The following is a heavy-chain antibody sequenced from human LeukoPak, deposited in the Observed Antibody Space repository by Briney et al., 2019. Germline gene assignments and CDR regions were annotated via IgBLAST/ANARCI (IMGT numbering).Heavy chain of an antibody. CDR2: MSFDGSDQ. V-gene: IGHV3-30*04. CDR1: GLTLRTYT. J-gene: IGHJ4*02. D-gene: IGHD3-10*01. CDR3: ARSLMRPYFDY. Sequence: PGGSLRLSCLVSGLTLRTYTMNWIRQAPGKGPEWVASMSFDGSDQFYADSVRGRFTISRDNSKNTLFLQMSSLRSDDTAVYYCARSLMRPYFDYWGQGTLVSVSS.